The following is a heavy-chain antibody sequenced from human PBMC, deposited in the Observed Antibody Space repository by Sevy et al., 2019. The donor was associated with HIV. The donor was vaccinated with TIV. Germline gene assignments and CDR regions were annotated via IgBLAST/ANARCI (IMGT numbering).Heavy chain of an antibody. CDR3: AKDRVTIFGVVIYYYYYGMDV. CDR2: LSDSGVST. CDR1: GFTSSSYA. Sequence: GGSLRLSCAASGFTSSSYAMSWVRQPPGRGLEWVSTLSDSGVSTYYADSVKGRFTISRDNSKNTLYLQMNSLRAEDTAVYYCAKDRVTIFGVVIYYYYYGMDVWGQGTTVTVSS. J-gene: IGHJ6*02. V-gene: IGHV3-23*01. D-gene: IGHD3-3*01.